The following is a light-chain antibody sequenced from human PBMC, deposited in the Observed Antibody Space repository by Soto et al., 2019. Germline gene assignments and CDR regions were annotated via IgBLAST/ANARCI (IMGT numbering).Light chain of an antibody. CDR3: ATWDDSLNGAV. J-gene: IGLJ7*01. V-gene: IGLV1-44*01. CDR2: SNN. Sequence: QSVLTQPPSASATPGQRVTISCSGSSSNIGSNTVNWYQQVPGAAPKLLIYSNNQRPSGVPDRFSGSKSGTSASLAISGLQSEDEADYYCATWDDSLNGAVFGGGTQLTVL. CDR1: SSNIGSNT.